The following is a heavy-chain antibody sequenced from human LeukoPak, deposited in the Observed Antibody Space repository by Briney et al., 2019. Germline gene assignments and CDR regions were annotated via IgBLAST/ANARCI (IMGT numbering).Heavy chain of an antibody. J-gene: IGHJ5*01. CDR2: ISAYNGKS. D-gene: IGHD3-22*01. Sequence: VASVKVSCKASGGTFSSYAISWVRQAPGQGPEWMGWISAYNGKSNYAQKFQGRVTMTTDTSTNTAYMELRRLRSDDTALYYCARVFYYDTSGHNWFDSWGQGTLVTVSS. V-gene: IGHV1-18*01. CDR1: GGTFSSYA. CDR3: ARVFYYDTSGHNWFDS.